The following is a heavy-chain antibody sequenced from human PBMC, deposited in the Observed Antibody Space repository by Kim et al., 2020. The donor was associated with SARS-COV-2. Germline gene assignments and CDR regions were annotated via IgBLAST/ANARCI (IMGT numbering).Heavy chain of an antibody. CDR3: ARVTVNWYFDL. D-gene: IGHD4-17*01. CDR2: IGIAGDT. J-gene: IGHJ2*01. Sequence: GGSLRLSCVASGFTFMSYDMHWVRQATGKGLEWVSGIGIAGDTYYPDSVKGRFTISRENAKNSLYLQMNSLRAGDTAVYYCARVTVNWYFDLWGRGTLVTVSS. CDR1: GFTFMSYD. V-gene: IGHV3-13*01.